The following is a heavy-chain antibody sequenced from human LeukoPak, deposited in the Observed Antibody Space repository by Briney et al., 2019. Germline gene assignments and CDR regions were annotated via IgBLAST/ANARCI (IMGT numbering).Heavy chain of an antibody. CDR2: INPNTGYR. CDR3: ARGRMITFGSVIGRLDS. D-gene: IGHD3-16*02. CDR1: VYRFTDYY. V-gene: IGHV1-2*02. J-gene: IGHJ4*02. Sequence: ASVKVSCKASVYRFTDYYIHWVRQAPGQGLEWMGWINPNTGYRRDVPKFQGRVTMTRDTSMTTAYMEVTRLRSDDTAVYFCARGRMITFGSVIGRLDSWGQGTLVTVSS.